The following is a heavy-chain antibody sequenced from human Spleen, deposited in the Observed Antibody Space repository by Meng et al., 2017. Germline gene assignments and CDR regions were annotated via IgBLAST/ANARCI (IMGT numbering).Heavy chain of an antibody. CDR3: ARTSFFLPDDY. J-gene: IGHJ4*02. CDR1: GGSISSSSYY. Sequence: SETLSLTCTVSGGSISSSSYYWGWIRQPPGKGLEWIGSIYHSGSTYYNPSLKSRVTITVDTSENQFSLKLSSVTAADTAVYFCARTSFFLPDDYWGQGTLVTVSS. D-gene: IGHD2/OR15-2a*01. V-gene: IGHV4-39*07. CDR2: IYHSGST.